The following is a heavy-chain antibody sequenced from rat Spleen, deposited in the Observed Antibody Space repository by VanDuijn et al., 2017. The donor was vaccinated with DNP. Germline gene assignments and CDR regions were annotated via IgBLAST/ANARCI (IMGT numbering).Heavy chain of an antibody. J-gene: IGHJ3*01. CDR1: GITFSDHN. V-gene: IGHV5-7*01. Sequence: EVQLVESGGGLVQPGRSLKLSCAVSGITFSDHNMAWVRQAPKKGLEWVATISYNGGTPYYRDSVKGRFTISRDDAKSSLYLQMNSLRSEDTATYYCTNNWELYYWGQGTLVTVSS. CDR3: TNNWELYY. CDR2: ISYNGGTP. D-gene: IGHD5-1*01.